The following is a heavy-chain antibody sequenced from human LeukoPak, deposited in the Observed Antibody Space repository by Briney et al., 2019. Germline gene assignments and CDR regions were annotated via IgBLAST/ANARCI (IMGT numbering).Heavy chain of an antibody. J-gene: IGHJ3*02. D-gene: IGHD1-7*01. Sequence: SETLPLTCTVPGGSISSYYWSWIRQPPRKGRGWVGYIYYSGSTNYNPSLKSRVTISVDTSKNQFSLKLSSVTAADTAVYYCARGPPRTRNAFDIWGQGTMVTVSS. V-gene: IGHV4-59*01. CDR3: ARGPPRTRNAFDI. CDR1: GGSISSYY. CDR2: IYYSGST.